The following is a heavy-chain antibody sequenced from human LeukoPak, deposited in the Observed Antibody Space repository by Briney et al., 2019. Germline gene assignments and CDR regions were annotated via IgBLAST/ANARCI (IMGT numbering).Heavy chain of an antibody. CDR3: ARGARPSSSWYLIDY. J-gene: IGHJ4*02. D-gene: IGHD6-13*01. V-gene: IGHV1-2*02. CDR1: GYTFTGYY. CDR2: INPNSGGT. Sequence: ASVKVSCKASGYTFTGYYMHWVRQAPGQGLEWMGWINPNSGGTNYAQKFQGRVTMIRDTSISTAYMVLSRLRSDDTAVYYCARGARPSSSWYLIDYWGQGTLVTVSS.